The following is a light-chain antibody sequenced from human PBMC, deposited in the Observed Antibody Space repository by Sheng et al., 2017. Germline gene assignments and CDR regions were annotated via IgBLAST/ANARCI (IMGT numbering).Light chain of an antibody. CDR2: VAS. Sequence: DIQMTQSPSSLSPSVGGRVTITCQASQDILKFLNWFQQKPGKAPNLLIYVASNLQSGVPSRFSGSGSGTDFTLTITNLQPEDFAAYFCQQSYTTPYTFGQGTKLEIK. J-gene: IGKJ2*01. CDR3: QQSYTTPYT. V-gene: IGKV1-39*01. CDR1: QDILKF.